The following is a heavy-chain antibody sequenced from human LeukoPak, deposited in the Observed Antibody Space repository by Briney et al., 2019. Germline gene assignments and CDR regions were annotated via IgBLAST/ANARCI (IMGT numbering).Heavy chain of an antibody. J-gene: IGHJ4*02. Sequence: MPSETLSLTCAVSGGSISSGGYSWSWIRQPPGKGLEWIGYIYHSGSTYYNPSLKSRVTISVDRSKNQFSLKLSSVTAADTAVYYCAREIPDGYNDYFDYWGQGTLVTVSS. CDR2: IYHSGST. CDR1: GGSISSGGYS. CDR3: AREIPDGYNDYFDY. V-gene: IGHV4-30-2*01. D-gene: IGHD5-24*01.